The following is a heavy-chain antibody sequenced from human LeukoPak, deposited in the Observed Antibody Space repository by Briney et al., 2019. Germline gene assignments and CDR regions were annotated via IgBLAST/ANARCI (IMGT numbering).Heavy chain of an antibody. Sequence: GASVKVFCKASGYTFTGYYIHWVRQAPGQGLEWMAWINPNSGATNYAQKFQGRVTMTRDTSISTAYMEPSRLTSDDTAVYFCARGRFGEWDNWFDPWGQGTLVTVSS. CDR2: INPNSGAT. CDR1: GYTFTGYY. J-gene: IGHJ5*02. V-gene: IGHV1-2*02. CDR3: ARGRFGEWDNWFDP. D-gene: IGHD3-10*01.